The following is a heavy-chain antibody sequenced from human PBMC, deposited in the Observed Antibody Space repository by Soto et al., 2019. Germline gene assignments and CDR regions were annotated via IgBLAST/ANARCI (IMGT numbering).Heavy chain of an antibody. V-gene: IGHV1-18*01. J-gene: IGHJ3*02. CDR1: GYTFRNYG. CDR3: ARDGRQFVPNTDNFDS. Sequence: QVQLLQPGPELMKPGASVKLSCKASGYTFRNYGINWVRQAPGQGLEWMGWISDYNGDTNYAHNFQGRVSMATNTTTSTAYMEWRSLKSDDTAVYYCARDGRQFVPNTDNFDSWGQGTRVNVSS. D-gene: IGHD6-6*01. CDR2: ISDYNGDT.